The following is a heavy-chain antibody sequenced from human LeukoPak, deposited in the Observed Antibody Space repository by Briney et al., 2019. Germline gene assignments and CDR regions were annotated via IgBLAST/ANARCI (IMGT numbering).Heavy chain of an antibody. CDR3: ARPGASVDYIDY. J-gene: IGHJ4*02. V-gene: IGHV4-39*01. D-gene: IGHD3-10*01. CDR1: GGSISSSSYY. CDR2: IYYSGST. Sequence: SETLSLTCTVSGGSISSSSYYWGWIRQPPGKGLEWIGSIYYSGSTYYNPSLKSRVTISVDTSKNQFSLKLSSVTAADTAVYYCARPGASVDYIDYWGQGTLVTVSS.